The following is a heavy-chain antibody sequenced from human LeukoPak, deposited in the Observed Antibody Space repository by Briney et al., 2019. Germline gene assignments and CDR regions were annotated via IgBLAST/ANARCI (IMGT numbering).Heavy chain of an antibody. CDR2: IYPGHSDT. D-gene: IGHD7-27*01. J-gene: IGHJ4*02. CDR1: GYRFTNYW. V-gene: IGHV5-51*01. Sequence: HGESLKISCKVSGYRFTNYWIGWVRQMPGKGLEWMGIIYPGHSDTQYSPSFQGQVTISADKSISTAYLRWNSLKASDTAMYYCVRTDRTGDPLDYWGQGTLVTVSS. CDR3: VRTDRTGDPLDY.